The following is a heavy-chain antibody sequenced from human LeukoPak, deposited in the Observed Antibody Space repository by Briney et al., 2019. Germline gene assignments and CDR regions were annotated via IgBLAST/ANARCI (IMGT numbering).Heavy chain of an antibody. V-gene: IGHV4-30-2*01. CDR3: AREKEGSLDV. D-gene: IGHD3-10*01. Sequence: TSETLSLTCTVSGGSISSGGYYWSWIRQPPGKGLEWIGYIYHSGSTYYNPSLKSRVTISVDRSKNQFSLKLSSVTAADTAVYYCAREKEGSLDVWGKGTTVTVSS. J-gene: IGHJ6*04. CDR1: GGSISSGGYY. CDR2: IYHSGST.